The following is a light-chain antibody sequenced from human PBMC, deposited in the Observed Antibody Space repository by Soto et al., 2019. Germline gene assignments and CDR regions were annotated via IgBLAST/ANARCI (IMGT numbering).Light chain of an antibody. CDR1: SSDVGGYNY. J-gene: IGLJ1*01. CDR3: SSYAVLYSYV. V-gene: IGLV2-11*01. Sequence: QSVLTQPRSVSASPGQSVTISCTGTSSDVGGYNYVSWYQQHPGKAPQVVVYDVTKRPSGVPDRFSGSKSGNTASLTISGLQAEDEADYYCSSYAVLYSYVFGSGTKLTVL. CDR2: DVT.